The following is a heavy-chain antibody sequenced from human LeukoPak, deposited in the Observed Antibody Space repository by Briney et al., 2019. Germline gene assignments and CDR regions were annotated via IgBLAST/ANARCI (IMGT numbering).Heavy chain of an antibody. D-gene: IGHD3-22*01. J-gene: IGHJ4*02. Sequence: GGSLRLSCAASGFTFSSYAMHWVRQAPGKGLEWVAVISYDGSNKYYADSVKGRFTISRDNSKNTLYLQMNSLRAEDTAVYYCARFTDYYDSYEPDYWGQGTLVTVSS. CDR2: ISYDGSNK. V-gene: IGHV3-30*04. CDR3: ARFTDYYDSYEPDY. CDR1: GFTFSSYA.